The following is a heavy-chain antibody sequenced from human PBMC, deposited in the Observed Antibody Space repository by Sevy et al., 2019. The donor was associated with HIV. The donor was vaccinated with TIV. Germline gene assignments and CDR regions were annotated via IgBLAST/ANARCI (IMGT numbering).Heavy chain of an antibody. CDR3: ARGAGYYYYGMDV. V-gene: IGHV1-2*02. Sequence: ASVKVSCKASGYTFTGYYMHWVRQAPGQGLEWMGWINPNSGGTNYSQKFQGRVTMTRDTSISTAYMELSRLRSDDTAVYYCARGAGYYYYGMDVWGQGTTVTVSS. J-gene: IGHJ6*02. CDR1: GYTFTGYY. CDR2: INPNSGGT.